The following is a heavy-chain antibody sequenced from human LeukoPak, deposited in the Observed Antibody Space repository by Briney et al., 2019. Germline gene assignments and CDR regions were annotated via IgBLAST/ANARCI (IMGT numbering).Heavy chain of an antibody. CDR1: GFTFSSYA. CDR3: VKGGGSGSYYPGLDH. CDR2: ISSNGGST. V-gene: IGHV3-64D*06. D-gene: IGHD3-10*01. J-gene: IGHJ5*02. Sequence: PGGSLRLSCSASGFTFSSYAMHWVRQAPGKGLEYVSAISSNGGSTYYADSVKGRFTISRDNSKTTLYLQMSSLRAEDTAVYYCVKGGGSGSYYPGLDHRGQGTLVTVSS.